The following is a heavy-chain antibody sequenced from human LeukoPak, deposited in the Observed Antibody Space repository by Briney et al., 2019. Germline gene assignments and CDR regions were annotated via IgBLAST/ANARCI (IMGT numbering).Heavy chain of an antibody. CDR1: GFTFSSYA. J-gene: IGHJ4*02. CDR3: ATDGYCSSTSCPRATGY. CDR2: ISGSGGST. Sequence: GGSLRLSCAASGFTFSSYAMSWVRQAPGKGLEWVSAISGSGGSTYSADSAKGRFTNSRDNSKNTPYLQKNSLRAEDTAVYYCATDGYCSSTSCPRATGYWGQGTLVTVSS. V-gene: IGHV3-23*01. D-gene: IGHD2-2*01.